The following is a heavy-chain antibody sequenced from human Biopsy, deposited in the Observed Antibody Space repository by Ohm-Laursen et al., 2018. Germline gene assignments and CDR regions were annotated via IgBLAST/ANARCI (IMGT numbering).Heavy chain of an antibody. CDR3: AADADGYYTEFDY. D-gene: IGHD3-3*01. J-gene: IGHJ4*02. CDR2: IVPILGHL. V-gene: IGHV1-69*04. Sequence: SVKVSCKASGGPSSNYAFSWVRQAPGLGLEWVGRIVPILGHLNYAQRFQGRVSITADKSTTYVYMELSRLTSGDTAVYYCAADADGYYTEFDYWGPGTLVTVSS. CDR1: GGPSSNYA.